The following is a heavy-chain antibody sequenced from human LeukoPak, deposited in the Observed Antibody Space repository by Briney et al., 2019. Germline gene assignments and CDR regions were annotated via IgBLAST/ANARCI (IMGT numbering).Heavy chain of an antibody. J-gene: IGHJ5*02. CDR1: GGSISSYY. Sequence: SETLSLTCTVSGGSISSYYWSWIRQPPGKGLEWIGYIYYSGSTFYNPSLKSRVTISVDTSKNQFSLKLSSVTAADTAVYYCARLYYDSSGPSWGQGTLVTVSS. CDR3: ARLYYDSSGPS. CDR2: IYYSGST. V-gene: IGHV4-59*08. D-gene: IGHD3-22*01.